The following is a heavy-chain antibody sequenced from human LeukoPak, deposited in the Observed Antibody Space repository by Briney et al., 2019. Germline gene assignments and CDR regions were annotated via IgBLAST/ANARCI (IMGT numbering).Heavy chain of an antibody. D-gene: IGHD2-2*02. CDR3: ARGLYCSGINCYNSMDV. V-gene: IGHV3-74*01. CDR1: GFTFSSYY. J-gene: IGHJ6*04. CDR2: INNDGSST. Sequence: GGSLRLSCAASGFTFSSYYIHWVRQAPGKGLVWVSRINNDGSSTRYADSVKGRFTISRDNAKNTLYLQMNSLRAEDTAVYYCARGLYCSGINCYNSMDVWAKGPRSPSPQ.